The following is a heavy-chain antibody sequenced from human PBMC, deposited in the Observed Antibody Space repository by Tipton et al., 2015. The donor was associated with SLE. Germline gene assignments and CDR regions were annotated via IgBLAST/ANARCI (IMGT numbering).Heavy chain of an antibody. D-gene: IGHD1-1*01. J-gene: IGHJ4*02. CDR2: FYTSGYT. CDR3: ARVAPTEVFDY. V-gene: IGHV4-4*07. Sequence: TLSLTCNVSGGSISSYSWSWIRQPAGKGLEWVGRFYTSGYTNYNPSLKSRVNMSLDTSKNQFSLKLSSVTAADTAVYYCARVAPTEVFDYWGQGTLVTVSS. CDR1: GGSISSYS.